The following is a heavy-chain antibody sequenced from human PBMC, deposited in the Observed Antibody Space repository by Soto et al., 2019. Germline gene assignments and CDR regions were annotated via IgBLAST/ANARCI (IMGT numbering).Heavy chain of an antibody. Sequence: PSETLSLTCTVSGGSVSSGSYYWSWIRQPTGKGMEWIGYIYYSGSTNYKPSLKSRVTISVDTSKNQFSLKLSSVTAADTAVYYCARYSRYFDWLLPCDAFDIWGQGTMVTVSS. D-gene: IGHD3-9*01. J-gene: IGHJ3*02. CDR1: GGSVSSGSYY. CDR3: ARYSRYFDWLLPCDAFDI. CDR2: IYYSGST. V-gene: IGHV4-61*01.